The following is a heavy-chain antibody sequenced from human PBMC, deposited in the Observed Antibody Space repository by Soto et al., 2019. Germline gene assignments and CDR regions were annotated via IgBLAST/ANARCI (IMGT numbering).Heavy chain of an antibody. V-gene: IGHV3-23*01. CDR1: GFTFSNYA. CDR2: ISNSFSDGNT. J-gene: IGHJ4*02. Sequence: EVQLLESGGGLVQPGGSLRLSCAASGFTFSNYAMNWVRQAPGKGLEWVSAISNSFSDGNTHYADSVKGRFTISRDNDTHTVFLEMNSLRAEDTAVYYCAKVFSPEGGNYFDYWGQGTLVTVSS. CDR3: AKVFSPEGGNYFDY.